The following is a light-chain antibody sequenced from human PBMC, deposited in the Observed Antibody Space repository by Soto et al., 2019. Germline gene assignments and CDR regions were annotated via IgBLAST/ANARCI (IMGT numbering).Light chain of an antibody. J-gene: IGKJ4*01. CDR3: QQRSSWPLT. Sequence: EIVLTQSPATLSLSPGERATLSCRASQSVSSSLAWYQQKPGQTPRLLIYDASNRATGIPARFSGSGSGIDFTLTVSSLEPEDFAVYYCQQRSSWPLTFGGGTKVEIK. CDR1: QSVSSS. CDR2: DAS. V-gene: IGKV3-11*01.